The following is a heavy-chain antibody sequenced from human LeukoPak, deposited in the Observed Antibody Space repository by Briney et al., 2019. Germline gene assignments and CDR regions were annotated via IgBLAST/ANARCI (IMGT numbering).Heavy chain of an antibody. V-gene: IGHV4-4*07. J-gene: IGHJ4*02. CDR2: IYTSGST. CDR3: ASLGYSSSYGDY. CDR1: GGSISSYY. D-gene: IGHD6-6*01. Sequence: PSETLSLTCTVSGGSISSYYWSWIRQPAGKGLEWIGRIYTSGSTNYNPSLKSRVTISVDTSKNQFSLKLSSVTAADTAVYYCASLGYSSSYGDYWGQGTLVTVSS.